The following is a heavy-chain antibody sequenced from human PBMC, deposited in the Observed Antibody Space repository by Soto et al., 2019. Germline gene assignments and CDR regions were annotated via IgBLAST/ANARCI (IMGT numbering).Heavy chain of an antibody. CDR1: GYTPSISV. D-gene: IGHD1-26*01. CDR3: ARGLYRRGTYYAFDN. V-gene: IGHV1-18*01. CDR2: ISAYNGNT. Sequence: ASVKVSCKTSGYTPSISVIAGLLKAPGQGLEYMGWISAYNGNTNYARKLQDRVTLTTDTSTRTAYMELRSLQSDDTAIYYCARGLYRRGTYYAFDNWGQGTLVTVS. J-gene: IGHJ4*02.